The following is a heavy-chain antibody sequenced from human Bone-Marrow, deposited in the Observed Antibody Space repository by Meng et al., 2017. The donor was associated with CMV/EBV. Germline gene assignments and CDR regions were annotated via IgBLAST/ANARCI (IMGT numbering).Heavy chain of an antibody. J-gene: IGHJ1*01. D-gene: IGHD3-22*01. CDR1: GGTFSSYA. V-gene: IGHV1-69*11. CDR3: ASHYYDSSAPGIYFQH. CDR2: IIPILGTA. Sequence: QVQLVQSGAEVKKPGSSVKVSCXXSGGTFSSYAISWVRQAPGQGLEWMGGIIPILGTANYAQKFQGRVTITADESTSTAYMELSSLRSEDTAVYYCASHYYDSSAPGIYFQHWGQGTLVTVSS.